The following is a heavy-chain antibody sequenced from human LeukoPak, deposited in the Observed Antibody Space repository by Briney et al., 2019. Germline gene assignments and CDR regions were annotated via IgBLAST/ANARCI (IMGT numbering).Heavy chain of an antibody. Sequence: GRSLRLSCAASGFTFSSYGMHWVRQAPGKGLEWVAFIRYDGSNKYYADSVKGRFTISRDNSKNTLYLQMNSLRAEDTAVYYCAKGGYYDSGGYSANVPFDYWGQGTLVTVSS. CDR1: GFTFSSYG. V-gene: IGHV3-30*02. CDR2: IRYDGSNK. D-gene: IGHD3-22*01. CDR3: AKGGYYDSGGYSANVPFDY. J-gene: IGHJ4*02.